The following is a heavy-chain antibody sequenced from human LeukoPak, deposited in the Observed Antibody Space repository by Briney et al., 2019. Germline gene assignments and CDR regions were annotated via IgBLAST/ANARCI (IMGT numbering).Heavy chain of an antibody. J-gene: IGHJ6*02. Sequence: SVKVSCKASGGTFISYAISWVRQAPGQGLEWMGGIIPIFGIANYAQKFQGRVTITADKSTSTAYMELSSLRSEDTAVYYCARGTTSEIFGVVLSYYYYGMDVWGQGTTVTVSS. CDR2: IIPIFGIA. V-gene: IGHV1-69*10. CDR1: GGTFISYA. CDR3: ARGTTSEIFGVVLSYYYYGMDV. D-gene: IGHD3-3*01.